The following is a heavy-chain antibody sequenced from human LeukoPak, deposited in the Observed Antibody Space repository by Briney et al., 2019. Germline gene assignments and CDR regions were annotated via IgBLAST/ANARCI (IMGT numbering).Heavy chain of an antibody. D-gene: IGHD1-26*01. V-gene: IGHV3-23*01. CDR1: GFTFSTYA. J-gene: IGHJ3*02. CDR2: ISGSGGNT. Sequence: PGGSLRLSCAASGFTFSTYAMNWVRQAPGKGLEWVSIISGSGGNTFYADAVKGRFTISRDNPKNALYLQMNSLRAEDTAVYYCANSRWETYAVRAFDIWGQGTMVTVSS. CDR3: ANSRWETYAVRAFDI.